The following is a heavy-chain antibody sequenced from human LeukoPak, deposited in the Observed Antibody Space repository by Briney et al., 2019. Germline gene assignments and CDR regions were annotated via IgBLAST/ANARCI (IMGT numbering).Heavy chain of an antibody. J-gene: IGHJ6*02. CDR2: INPSGGST. CDR3: AREAVTTGMDYYYYYGMDV. Sequence: ASVKVSCKASGYTFTSYYMHWVRQAPGQGLEWMGIINPSGGSTSYAQKFQGRVTMTRDTPTSTVYMELSSLRSEDTAVYYCAREAVTTGMDYYYYYGMDVWGQGTTVTVSS. V-gene: IGHV1-46*01. D-gene: IGHD4-17*01. CDR1: GYTFTSYY.